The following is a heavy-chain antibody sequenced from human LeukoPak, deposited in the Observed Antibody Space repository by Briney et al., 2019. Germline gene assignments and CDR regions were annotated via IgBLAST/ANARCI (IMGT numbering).Heavy chain of an antibody. D-gene: IGHD5-12*01. CDR2: IYYSGST. Sequence: PSETLSLTCAVYGGSFSGYYWSWIRQPPGKGLEWIGYIYYSGSTKYNPSLKSRVTISLDTSKNQFSLKLSSVTAADTAVYYCARGGATNWYFDLWGRGTLVTVSS. CDR1: GGSFSGYY. CDR3: ARGGATNWYFDL. J-gene: IGHJ2*01. V-gene: IGHV4-59*01.